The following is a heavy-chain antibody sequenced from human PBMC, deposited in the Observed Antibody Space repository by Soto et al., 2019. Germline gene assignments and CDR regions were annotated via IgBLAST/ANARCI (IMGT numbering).Heavy chain of an antibody. CDR1: GGSISSGDYY. V-gene: IGHV4-30-4*01. D-gene: IGHD2-2*01. CDR3: ARAKFRCSGTSCYGAPWGMDV. Sequence: QVQLQESGPGLVKPSQTLSLTCTVSGGSISSGDYYWSWIRQPPGKGLEWIGYISYSGSTYYNPSLKSRDTISVDRSKNQFSLNLTSVTAADTAVYYCARAKFRCSGTSCYGAPWGMDVWGQGTTVTVSS. CDR2: ISYSGST. J-gene: IGHJ6*02.